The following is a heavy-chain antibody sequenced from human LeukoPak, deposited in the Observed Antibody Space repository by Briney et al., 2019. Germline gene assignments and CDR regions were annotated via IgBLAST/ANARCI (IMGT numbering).Heavy chain of an antibody. V-gene: IGHV5-51*03. Sequence: PGESLKISCKGSGYSFTSYWIGWVRQMPGKGLEWMGIIYPADSDTRYSPSFQGQVTISADKSLTTAYLQWSSLKASDTAMYYCAFKYSSSSSPAYWGQGTLVTVSS. J-gene: IGHJ4*02. CDR3: AFKYSSSSSPAY. D-gene: IGHD6-6*01. CDR2: IYPADSDT. CDR1: GYSFTSYW.